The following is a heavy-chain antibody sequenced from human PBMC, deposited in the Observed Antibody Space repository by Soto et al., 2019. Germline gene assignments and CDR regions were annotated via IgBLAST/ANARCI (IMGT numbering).Heavy chain of an antibody. Sequence: GGSLRLSCAASGFTFSSYAMSWVRQAPGKGLEWVSAISGSGGSTYYADSVKGRFTISRDNSKNTLYLQMNSLRAEDMAVYYCAKVLELPYYYYMDVWGKGTTVTVSS. CDR3: AKVLELPYYYYMDV. J-gene: IGHJ6*03. CDR1: GFTFSSYA. CDR2: ISGSGGST. D-gene: IGHD1-7*01. V-gene: IGHV3-23*01.